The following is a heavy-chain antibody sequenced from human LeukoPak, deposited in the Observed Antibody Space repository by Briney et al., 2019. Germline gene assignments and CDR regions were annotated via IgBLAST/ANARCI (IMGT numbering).Heavy chain of an antibody. Sequence: GGSLRLSCAASGFTFSSYSMNWVRQAPGKGLEWVSSISSSSSYIYYADSVKGRFTISRDNAKNSLYLQMNSLRAEDTAVYYCARGRYDFWSGYYTFDYWGQGTLVTVSS. CDR1: GFTFSSYS. CDR3: ARGRYDFWSGYYTFDY. J-gene: IGHJ4*02. V-gene: IGHV3-21*01. CDR2: ISSSSSYI. D-gene: IGHD3-3*01.